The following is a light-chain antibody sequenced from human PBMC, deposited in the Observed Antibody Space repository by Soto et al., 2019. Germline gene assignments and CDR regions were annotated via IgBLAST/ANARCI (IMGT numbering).Light chain of an antibody. CDR1: QDIRNY. V-gene: IGKV1-33*01. CDR2: DAS. CDR3: QHYDHLPPLS. Sequence: DIQMTQSPSSLSASVGDRVTITFQASQDIRNYLNWYQQKPGKAPNLLIYDASNLRAGVPSRFSGSGSATEFTFTISSLQPEDIATYSCQHYDHLPPLSFGGGTKVEIK. J-gene: IGKJ4*01.